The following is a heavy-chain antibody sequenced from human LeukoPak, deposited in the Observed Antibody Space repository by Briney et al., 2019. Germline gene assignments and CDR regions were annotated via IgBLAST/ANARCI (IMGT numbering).Heavy chain of an antibody. J-gene: IGHJ4*02. CDR3: ARSGDYIKEGFDY. V-gene: IGHV4-38-2*01. Sequence: PSETLSLTCAVSGYSIRSGYYWGWIRQSPGKGLEWIGSIDRSGNRYYNPSLKSRVTLSVDTSENQFSLQLSSVTAADRALYYCARSGDYIKEGFDYWGQGTLVTVSS. CDR2: IDRSGNR. D-gene: IGHD3-22*01. CDR1: GYSIRSGYY.